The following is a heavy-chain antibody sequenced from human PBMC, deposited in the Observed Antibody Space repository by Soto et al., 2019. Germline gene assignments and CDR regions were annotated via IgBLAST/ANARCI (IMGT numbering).Heavy chain of an antibody. V-gene: IGHV3-13*01. CDR3: ERANDFWSGPMRGGMDV. CDR1: GFTFSSYD. Sequence: GGSLRLSCAASGFTFSSYDMHWVRQATGKGLEWVSAIGTAGDTYYPGSVKGRFTISRENAKNSLYLQMNSLRAGDTAVYYCERANDFWSGPMRGGMDVWGQGTTVTVSS. CDR2: IGTAGDT. J-gene: IGHJ6*02. D-gene: IGHD3-3*01.